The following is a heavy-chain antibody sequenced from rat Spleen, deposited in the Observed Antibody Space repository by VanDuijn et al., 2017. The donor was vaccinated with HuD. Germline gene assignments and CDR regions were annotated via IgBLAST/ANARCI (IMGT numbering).Heavy chain of an antibody. D-gene: IGHD1-1*01. Sequence: EVQLVESGGGLVQPGRSMKLSCAASGFTFSDYYMAWIRQAPTTGLEWVASISPSGGNTYYRDSVKGRFTISRDNAKSTLNLQMDSLRSEDTATYYCATDRTTVVGWYFDFWGPGTMVTVSS. CDR3: ATDRTTVVGWYFDF. J-gene: IGHJ1*01. CDR2: ISPSGGNT. CDR1: GFTFSDYY. V-gene: IGHV5-25*01.